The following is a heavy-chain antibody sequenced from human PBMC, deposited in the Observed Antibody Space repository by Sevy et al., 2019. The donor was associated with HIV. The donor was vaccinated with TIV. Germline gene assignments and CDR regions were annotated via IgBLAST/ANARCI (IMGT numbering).Heavy chain of an antibody. CDR3: AKDACYYGSGDAFDI. J-gene: IGHJ3*02. CDR2: ISWNSGSI. CDR1: GFTFDDYA. D-gene: IGHD3-10*01. V-gene: IGHV3-9*01. Sequence: GGSLRLSCAASGFTFDDYAMHWVRQAPGKGLEWVSGISWNSGSIGYADSVKGRFTISRDNAKNSLYLQMNSLRAEDTALYYCAKDACYYGSGDAFDIWGQGTMVTVSS.